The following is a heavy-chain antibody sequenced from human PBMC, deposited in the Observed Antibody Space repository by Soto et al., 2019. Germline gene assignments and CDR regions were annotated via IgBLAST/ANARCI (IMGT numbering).Heavy chain of an antibody. CDR1: GVSIGSHF. CDR2: IYHTVNT. Sequence: SETQSLTSRVSGVSIGSHFWRLLRQAPGKGPELVGYIYHTVNTNYNPALESRVTISMDTSKNQLSLQLSSVTAADTAVYYCARLQYTVVTALDIWGQGTMVTVSS. V-gene: IGHV4-59*11. D-gene: IGHD2-15*01. CDR3: ARLQYTVVTALDI. J-gene: IGHJ3*02.